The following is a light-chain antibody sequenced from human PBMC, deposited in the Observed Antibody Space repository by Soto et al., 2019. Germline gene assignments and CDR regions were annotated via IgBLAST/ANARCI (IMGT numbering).Light chain of an antibody. CDR2: AAS. CDR1: QDIKKF. V-gene: IGKV1-27*01. J-gene: IGKJ1*01. Sequence: DIQVTQSPDSLSASPGDRITITCRASQDIKKFLAWYQQKPGEVPHLLIYAASTLRPGVPSRFSGNASGTDFTLTIASLQPEDVATYFCQKYDRAPAAFGQGTKVDVK. CDR3: QKYDRAPAA.